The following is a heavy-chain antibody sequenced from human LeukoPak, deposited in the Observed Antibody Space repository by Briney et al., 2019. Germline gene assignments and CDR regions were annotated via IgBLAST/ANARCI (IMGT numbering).Heavy chain of an antibody. J-gene: IGHJ4*02. V-gene: IGHV3-53*01. CDR3: ARVRSIVATRHGDCFDY. D-gene: IGHD5-12*01. CDR1: GFTVSSNY. Sequence: GGSLRLSCAASGFTVSSNYMSWVRQAPGKGLEGVTVIYSGGSTYYADSVKGRFTISRDNSKNTLYLQMNSLRAEDTAVYYCARVRSIVATRHGDCFDYWGQGTLVTVSS. CDR2: IYSGGST.